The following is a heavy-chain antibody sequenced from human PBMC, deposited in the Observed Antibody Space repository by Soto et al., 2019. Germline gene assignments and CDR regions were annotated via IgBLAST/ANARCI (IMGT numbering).Heavy chain of an antibody. V-gene: IGHV1-18*01. J-gene: IGHJ4*02. Sequence: ASVKVSCKASGYTFTSYGISWVRQAPGQGLEWMGWISAYNGNTNYAQKLQGRVTMTTDTSTSTAYMELRSLRSDDTAVYYCARDYYYDSSGYLDYWGQGTLVTVSS. D-gene: IGHD3-22*01. CDR1: GYTFTSYG. CDR3: ARDYYYDSSGYLDY. CDR2: ISAYNGNT.